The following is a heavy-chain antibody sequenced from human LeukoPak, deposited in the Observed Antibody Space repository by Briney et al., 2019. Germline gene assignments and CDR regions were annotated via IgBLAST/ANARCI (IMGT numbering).Heavy chain of an antibody. J-gene: IGHJ4*02. D-gene: IGHD2-21*02. CDR3: ARGGTARPFDY. CDR1: GGSISSYY. Sequence: SETLSLTCTVSGGSISSYYWSWIRQPPGKGLGWIGYIYYSGSTNYNPSLKSRVTISVDTSKNQFSLKLSSVTAADTAVYYCARGGTARPFDYWGQGTLVTVSS. V-gene: IGHV4-59*12. CDR2: IYYSGST.